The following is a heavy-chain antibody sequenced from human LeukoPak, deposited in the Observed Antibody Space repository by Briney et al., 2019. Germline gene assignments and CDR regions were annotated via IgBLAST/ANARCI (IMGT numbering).Heavy chain of an antibody. D-gene: IGHD1-7*01. Sequence: SETLSLTCAVYGGSFSGYYWSWIRQPPGKGLEWIGEINHSGSTNYNPSLKSRVTISVDTSKNQFSLKLSSVTAADTAVYCCAREGGWNYWNNWFDPWGQGTLVTVSS. CDR2: INHSGST. V-gene: IGHV4-34*01. CDR3: AREGGWNYWNNWFDP. CDR1: GGSFSGYY. J-gene: IGHJ5*02.